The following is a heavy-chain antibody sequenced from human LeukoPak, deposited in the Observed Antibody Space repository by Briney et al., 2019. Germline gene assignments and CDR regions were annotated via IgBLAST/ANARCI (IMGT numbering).Heavy chain of an antibody. D-gene: IGHD1-14*01. J-gene: IGHJ3*02. Sequence: GGSLRLSCAASGFTFNGYWMSWVRQAPGKGPEWVAHIKENGNEQYYADSVKGRFTISRDNAKKSLCLQMNSLRVEDTAVYYCARGPGDFDASDIWGQGTMVTVPS. CDR1: GFTFNGYW. V-gene: IGHV3-7*01. CDR3: ARGPGDFDASDI. CDR2: IKENGNEQ.